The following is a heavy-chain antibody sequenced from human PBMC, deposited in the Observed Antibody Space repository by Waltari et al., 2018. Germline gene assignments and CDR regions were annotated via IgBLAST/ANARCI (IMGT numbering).Heavy chain of an antibody. CDR3: ANQVYPATGDWFDP. CDR2: IYYRWRT. D-gene: IGHD2-2*01. Sequence: QLQLQESGAGLVKPSETLSLTCTVSGGSISTSSYYWGWIGQPPGKGMEWIGSIYYRWRTNYHPALRVPVTIPVATSKTHVSLNLCSVSAAATPVYYCANQVYPATGDWFDPWGQGTLVTVSS. J-gene: IGHJ5*02. CDR1: GGSISTSSYY. V-gene: IGHV4-39*01.